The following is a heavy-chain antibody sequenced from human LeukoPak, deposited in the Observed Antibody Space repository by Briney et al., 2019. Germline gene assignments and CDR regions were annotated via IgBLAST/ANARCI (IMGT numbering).Heavy chain of an antibody. CDR3: AREDVVLVDAVRYYYYGMDV. CDR2: INPSGGTT. CDR1: GYNFISYY. V-gene: IGHV1-46*01. D-gene: IGHD2-8*01. J-gene: IGHJ6*02. Sequence: ASVKVSCKASGYNFISYYMHWVRQAPGQGLEWMGIINPSGGTTSYAQKFQDRVTMTRDTSTSTVYMELSSLKSEDTAVYYCAREDVVLVDAVRYYYYGMDVWGQGTTVTVSS.